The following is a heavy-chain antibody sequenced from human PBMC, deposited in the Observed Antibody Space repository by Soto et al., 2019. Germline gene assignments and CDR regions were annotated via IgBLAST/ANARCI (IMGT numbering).Heavy chain of an antibody. CDR3: ARTSRFDC. V-gene: IGHV4-39*01. J-gene: IGHJ4*02. CDR1: GGSISSNFYY. D-gene: IGHD6-6*01. Sequence: SETLSLTCTVSGGSISSNFYYWGWIRQPPGKGLQWIGNIYYRGSTNYNPSLKSPVTISVDTSKNQFSLKLSSVTAADTAVYYCARTSRFDCWGQGTLVTVSS. CDR2: IYYRGST.